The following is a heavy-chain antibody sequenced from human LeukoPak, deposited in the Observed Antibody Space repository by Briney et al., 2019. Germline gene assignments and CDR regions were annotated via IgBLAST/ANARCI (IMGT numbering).Heavy chain of an antibody. J-gene: IGHJ3*02. CDR3: ARVTAVAGDAFDI. Sequence: SVKVSCKASGGTFSSYAISWVRQAPGQGLEWMGGIIPIFGTANYAQKFQGRVTITADESTSTAYMELSSLRSEDTAVYYCARVTAVAGDAFDIWGQGTMVTVSS. CDR2: IIPIFGTA. D-gene: IGHD6-19*01. CDR1: GGTFSSYA. V-gene: IGHV1-69*01.